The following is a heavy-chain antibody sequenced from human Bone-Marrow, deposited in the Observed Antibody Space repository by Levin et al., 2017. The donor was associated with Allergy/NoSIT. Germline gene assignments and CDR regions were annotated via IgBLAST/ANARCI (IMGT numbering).Heavy chain of an antibody. Sequence: PGESLKISCTASGFTFGDYAMSWFRQAPGKGLEWVGFIRSKAYGGTTEYAASVKGRFTISRDDSKSIAYLQMNSLKTEDTAVYYCTRDRGEYTLRLGELSTHPTGTNFDYWGQGTLVTVSS. V-gene: IGHV3-49*03. CDR2: IRSKAYGGTT. J-gene: IGHJ4*02. D-gene: IGHD3-16*02. CDR3: TRDRGEYTLRLGELSTHPTGTNFDY. CDR1: GFTFGDYA.